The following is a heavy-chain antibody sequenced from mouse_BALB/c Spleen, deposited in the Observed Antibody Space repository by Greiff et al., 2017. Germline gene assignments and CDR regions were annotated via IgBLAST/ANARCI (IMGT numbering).Heavy chain of an antibody. V-gene: IGHV5-17*02. CDR2: ISSGSSTI. J-gene: IGHJ2*01. D-gene: IGHD2-4*01. CDR1: GFTFSSFG. CDR3: ARRRYDFFDY. Sequence: EVQLQESGGGLVQPGGSRKLSCAASGFTFSSFGMHWVRQAPEKGLEWVAYISSGSSTIYYADTVKGRFTISRDNPKNTLFLQMTSLRSEDTAMYYCARRRYDFFDYWGQGTTLTVSS.